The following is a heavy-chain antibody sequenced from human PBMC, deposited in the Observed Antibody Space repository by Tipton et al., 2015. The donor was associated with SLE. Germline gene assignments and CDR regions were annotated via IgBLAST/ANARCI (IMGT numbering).Heavy chain of an antibody. V-gene: IGHV3-48*03. CDR1: GFTFSSQE. CDR2: ISSGGTFI. J-gene: IGHJ4*02. D-gene: IGHD3-3*01. CDR3: ARGFWNGFYIGYFDS. Sequence: SLRLSCTASGFTFSSQEMNWVRQAPGKGLEWVSYISSGGTFIHCADAVKGRFTISRDNAKNSLYLQMNSLRAEDTAVYYCARGFWNGFYIGYFDSWGQGAPVTVSS.